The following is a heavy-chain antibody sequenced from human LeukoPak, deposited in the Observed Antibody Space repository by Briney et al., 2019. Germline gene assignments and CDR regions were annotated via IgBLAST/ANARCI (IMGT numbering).Heavy chain of an antibody. CDR2: IIAYNGNT. J-gene: IGHJ5*02. Sequence: GASVKVSCKASGYTFTSYGISWVRQAPGQGLEWMGWIIAYNGNTNYAQKLQGRVTMTTDTSTSTAYMELRSLRSDDTAVYYCARDPFSEPAWSKAARPDSGWFDPWGQGTLVTVSS. V-gene: IGHV1-18*01. D-gene: IGHD6-6*01. CDR1: GYTFTSYG. CDR3: ARDPFSEPAWSKAARPDSGWFDP.